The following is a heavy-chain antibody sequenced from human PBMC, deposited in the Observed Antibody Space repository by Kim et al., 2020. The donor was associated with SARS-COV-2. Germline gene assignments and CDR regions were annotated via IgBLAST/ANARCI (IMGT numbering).Heavy chain of an antibody. CDR2: ISGDGGST. J-gene: IGHJ1*01. CDR3: AKDVAVAATEYFQH. D-gene: IGHD6-19*01. CDR1: GFTFDDYA. Sequence: WGSLRLSCAASGFTFDDYAMHWVRQAPGKGLEWVSLISGDGGSTYYADSVKGRFTISRDNSKNSLYLQMNSLRTEDTALYYCAKDVAVAATEYFQHWGQGTLVTVSS. V-gene: IGHV3-43*02.